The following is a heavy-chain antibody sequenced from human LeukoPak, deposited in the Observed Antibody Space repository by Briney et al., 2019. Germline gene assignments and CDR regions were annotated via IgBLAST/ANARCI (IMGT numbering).Heavy chain of an antibody. Sequence: GESLKISCKGSGYSFSTYWIGWVRQMPGKGLEWMGIIYPGDSGTRYSPSFQGQVTISADKSISAAYLQWSSLKASDTAMYYCARLNDYDSSGYYYVADYWSQGTLVTVSS. CDR1: GYSFSTYW. D-gene: IGHD3-22*01. V-gene: IGHV5-51*01. J-gene: IGHJ4*02. CDR2: IYPGDSGT. CDR3: ARLNDYDSSGYYYVADY.